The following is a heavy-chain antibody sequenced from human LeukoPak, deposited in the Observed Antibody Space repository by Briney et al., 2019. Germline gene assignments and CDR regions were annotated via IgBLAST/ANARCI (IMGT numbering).Heavy chain of an antibody. D-gene: IGHD3-3*01. CDR2: MNPNSGNT. J-gene: IGHJ4*02. CDR3: ARKKPGYYDFWSGYSVDFDY. Sequence: ASVKVSCKASGYTFTSYDINWVRQATGQGLEWMGWMNPNSGNTGYAQKFQGRVTMTRNTSISTAYMELSSLRSEDTAVYYCARKKPGYYDFWSGYSVDFDYWGQGTLATVSS. V-gene: IGHV1-8*01. CDR1: GYTFTSYD.